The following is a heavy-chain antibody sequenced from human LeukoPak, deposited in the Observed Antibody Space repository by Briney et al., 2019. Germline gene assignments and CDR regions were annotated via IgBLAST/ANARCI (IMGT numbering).Heavy chain of an antibody. CDR2: IHYSGRT. D-gene: IGHD3-10*01. Sequence: SETLSLTCTVSGGSISSSSYCWGWIRQPPGKGLEWIGTIHYSGRTYYNPSLESRVTNSVDTSKNQFSLKLTSVTAADATVYYCARLGALHFITYWGQGTLVTVSS. CDR1: GGSISSSSYC. CDR3: ARLGALHFITY. V-gene: IGHV4-39*01. J-gene: IGHJ4*02.